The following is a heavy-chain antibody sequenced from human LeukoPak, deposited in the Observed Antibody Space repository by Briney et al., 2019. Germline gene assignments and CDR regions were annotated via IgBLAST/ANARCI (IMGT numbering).Heavy chain of an antibody. D-gene: IGHD2-15*01. J-gene: IGHJ4*02. Sequence: GGSLRLSCAASGFTSGSYWMNWVRQAPGKGLEWVAIIKQDGSQKFYLDSVRGRFAISTDTANNSLYLLMNSLRAENTAVYYCARASLSSLLTFDYWGQGTLVTVSS. CDR2: IKQDGSQK. CDR3: ARASLSSLLTFDY. V-gene: IGHV3-7*01. CDR1: GFTSGSYW.